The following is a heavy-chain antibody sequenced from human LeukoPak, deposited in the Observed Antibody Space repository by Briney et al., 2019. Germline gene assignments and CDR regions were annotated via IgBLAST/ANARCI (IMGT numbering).Heavy chain of an antibody. CDR3: ARDTITRGLDY. V-gene: IGHV4-4*07. J-gene: IGHJ4*02. D-gene: IGHD3-10*01. CDR2: IYPCSFT. Sequence: PSETLSLTCTVSGGSMNTYYWTWIRQPAGKGLQWIGYIYPCSFTNYNPSLESRVTMSVDTSKNQFSLKLTSVTAADTAVYFCARDTITRGLDYWGQGTLVTVSS. CDR1: GGSMNTYY.